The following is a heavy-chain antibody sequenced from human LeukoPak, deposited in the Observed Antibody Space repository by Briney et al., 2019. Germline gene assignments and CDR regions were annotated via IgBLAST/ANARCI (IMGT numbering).Heavy chain of an antibody. CDR2: IYYSGNT. Sequence: SETLSLTCSVSGGSIRSTTYYWGWIRQPPGKGLEWIGSIYYSGNTYYSPSLMSRVTISVDTSKNQFSLNLSSVTAADTAVYFCARAVLATKSEHWFDSWGQGTLVTVSS. V-gene: IGHV4-39*07. CDR3: ARAVLATKSEHWFDS. CDR1: GGSIRSTTYY. D-gene: IGHD2-8*01. J-gene: IGHJ5*01.